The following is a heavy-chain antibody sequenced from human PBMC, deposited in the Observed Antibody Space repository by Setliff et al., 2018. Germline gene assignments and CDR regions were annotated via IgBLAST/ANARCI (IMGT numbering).Heavy chain of an antibody. V-gene: IGHV1-18*01. D-gene: IGHD3-22*01. CDR1: GYTFTLFG. J-gene: IGHJ4*02. CDR2: ISPYSGNT. Sequence: ASVKVSCKASGYTFTLFGITWVRQAPGQGLEWMGWISPYSGNTYYAPELQGRLTMTTDTSTSTAYMELKDLTSDDTALYYCARINFYVSSGFYYASDYWGQGTLVTVSS. CDR3: ARINFYVSSGFYYASDY.